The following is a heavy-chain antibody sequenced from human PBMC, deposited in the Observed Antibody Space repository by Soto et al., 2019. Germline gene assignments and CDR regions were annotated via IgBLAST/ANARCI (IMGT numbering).Heavy chain of an antibody. J-gene: IGHJ4*02. Sequence: QVQLQESGPGLVKPSQTLSLTCTVSGGSISTVDYWWSWIRQSPDMGLEWIGHIYDGGRTYNNPSLESRVTMSVDTSKSQLSLTLSSVSAADTAVYYCARGPSGEKVESWGQGTLVTVSS. D-gene: IGHD7-27*01. CDR2: IYDGGRT. CDR3: ARGPSGEKVES. CDR1: GGSISTVDYW. V-gene: IGHV4-30-4*01.